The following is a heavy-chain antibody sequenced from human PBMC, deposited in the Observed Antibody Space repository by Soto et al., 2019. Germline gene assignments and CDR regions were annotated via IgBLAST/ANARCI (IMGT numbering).Heavy chain of an antibody. V-gene: IGHV3-23*01. CDR3: AKVISESDCSGGSCYQRGYYYYMDV. CDR1: GFTFSSYA. D-gene: IGHD2-15*01. Sequence: EVQLLESGGGLVQPGGSLRLSCAASGFTFSSYAMSWVRQAPGKGLEWVSAISGSGGSTYYADSVKGRFTISRGNSKNTLYLQMNRLRADDKSVYYCAKVISESDCSGGSCYQRGYYYYMDVWGKGTTVTVSS. CDR2: ISGSGGST. J-gene: IGHJ6*03.